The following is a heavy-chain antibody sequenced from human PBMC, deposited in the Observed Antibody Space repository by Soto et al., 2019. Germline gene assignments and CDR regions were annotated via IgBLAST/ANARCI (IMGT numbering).Heavy chain of an antibody. CDR2: ISSSSSYI. V-gene: IGHV3-21*01. D-gene: IGHD6-13*01. Sequence: GGSLRLSCAASGFTFSSYSMNWVRQAPGKGLEWVSSISSSSSYIYYADSVKGRFTISRDNAKNSLYLKMNSLRAEDTAVYYCARMASYSSSWLIAVAGYDAFDIWGRGTMVTVSS. CDR3: ARMASYSSSWLIAVAGYDAFDI. CDR1: GFTFSSYS. J-gene: IGHJ3*02.